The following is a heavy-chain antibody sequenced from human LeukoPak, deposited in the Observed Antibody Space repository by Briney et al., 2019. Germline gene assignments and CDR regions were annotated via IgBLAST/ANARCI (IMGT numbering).Heavy chain of an antibody. J-gene: IGHJ6*02. CDR2: IYHSGST. Sequence: SETLSLTCAVYGGSFSGYYWSWIRQPPGKGLEWIGEIYHSGSTNYNPSLKSRVTISVDKSKNQFSLKLSSVTAVDTAVYYCARYCTNGVCYMYGMDVWGQGTTVTVSS. V-gene: IGHV4-34*01. CDR3: ARYCTNGVCYMYGMDV. CDR1: GGSFSGYY. D-gene: IGHD2-8*01.